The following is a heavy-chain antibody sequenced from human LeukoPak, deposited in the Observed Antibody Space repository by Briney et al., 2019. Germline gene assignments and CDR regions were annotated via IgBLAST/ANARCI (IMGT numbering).Heavy chain of an antibody. Sequence: GGSLRLSCAASGFTFSSYWMHWVRQAPGKGLVWVSHINSDGSSTSYADSVKGRFTISRDNAKNTLYLQMNSLRAEDTAVYYCARDGSYWYFDLWGRGTLVTASS. D-gene: IGHD2-15*01. CDR2: INSDGSST. J-gene: IGHJ2*01. CDR1: GFTFSSYW. V-gene: IGHV3-74*01. CDR3: ARDGSYWYFDL.